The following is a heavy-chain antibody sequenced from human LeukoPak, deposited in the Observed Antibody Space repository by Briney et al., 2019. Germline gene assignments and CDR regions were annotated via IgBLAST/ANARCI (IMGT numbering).Heavy chain of an antibody. CDR3: AREGAGSDYFDY. Sequence: ASVKVSCKASGGTFSSYAISWVRQAPGQGLEWMGWISAYNGNTNYAQKLQGRVTMTTDTSTSTAYMELRSLRSDDAAVYYCAREGAGSDYFDYWGQGTLVTVSS. CDR2: ISAYNGNT. V-gene: IGHV1-18*01. J-gene: IGHJ4*02. D-gene: IGHD6-19*01. CDR1: GGTFSSYA.